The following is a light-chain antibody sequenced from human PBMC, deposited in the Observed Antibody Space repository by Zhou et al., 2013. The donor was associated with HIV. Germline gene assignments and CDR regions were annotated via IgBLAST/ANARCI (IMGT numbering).Light chain of an antibody. CDR3: QQSYSTSPLT. CDR2: KAS. J-gene: IGKJ4*01. Sequence: DISMSQSPFSVSASVGDRVTITCRASQSISSWLAWYQQKPGKAPKLLIYKASSLESGVPSRFSGSGSGTEFTLTISSLQPEDFATYYCQQSYSTSPLTFGGGTKVEIK. V-gene: IGKV1-5*03. CDR1: QSISSW.